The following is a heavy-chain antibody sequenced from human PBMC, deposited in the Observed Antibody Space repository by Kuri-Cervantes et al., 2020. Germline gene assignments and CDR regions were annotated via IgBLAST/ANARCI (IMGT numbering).Heavy chain of an antibody. CDR2: IYHSGST. Sequence: LRLSCAVSGGSISSGGYSWSWIRQPPGKGLEWIGYIYHSGSTYYNPSLKSRVTISVDTSKNQFSLKLSSVTAADTAVYYCARAEHYCSSTSCRRPYDYWGQGTLVTVSS. V-gene: IGHV4-30-2*01. CDR3: ARAEHYCSSTSCRRPYDY. CDR1: GGSISSGGYS. J-gene: IGHJ4*02. D-gene: IGHD2-2*01.